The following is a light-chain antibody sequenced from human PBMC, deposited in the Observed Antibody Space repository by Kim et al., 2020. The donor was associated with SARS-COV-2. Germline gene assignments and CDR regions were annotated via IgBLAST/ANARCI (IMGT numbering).Light chain of an antibody. V-gene: IGKV1-5*03. CDR1: QSTSRW. J-gene: IGKJ1*01. CDR2: KAS. CDR3: QQYARYST. Sequence: DIQMTQSPSTLSASVGDRVTITCRASQSTSRWLAWYQQKPGKAPKLLIYKASSLESGVPSRFSGSGSGTEFTLTISSLQPDDFATYYCQQYARYSTYVEGSKV.